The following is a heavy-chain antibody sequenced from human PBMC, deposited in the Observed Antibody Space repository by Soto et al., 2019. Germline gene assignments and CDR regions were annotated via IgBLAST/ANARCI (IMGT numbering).Heavy chain of an antibody. CDR1: GFGFNGYD. CDR2: ISTAGDT. V-gene: IGHV3-13*01. D-gene: IGHD2-21*01. CDR3: ARGGDRFDGMDV. J-gene: IGHJ6*02. Sequence: EVQLVESGGGLVQPRGSLRLSCAASGFGFNGYDMHWVRQAPGKNLVWVAAISTAGDTYYLGSVKGRFTISREDAKNSLSLQMNSLRVGDTAVYYCARGGDRFDGMDVWGQGTTVTVSS.